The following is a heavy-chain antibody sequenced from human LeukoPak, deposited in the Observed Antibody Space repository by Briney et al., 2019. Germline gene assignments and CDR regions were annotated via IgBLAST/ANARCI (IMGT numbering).Heavy chain of an antibody. CDR1: GSTFTSYS. CDR3: ARIIAAAGRRGWFDP. D-gene: IGHD6-13*01. Sequence: GGSLRLSCAASGSTFTSYSMNWVRQAPGKGLEWVSAISGSGGSTYYADSVKGRFTISRDNSKNTLYLQMNSLRAEDTAVYYCARIIAAAGRRGWFDPWGQGTLVTVSS. CDR2: ISGSGGST. V-gene: IGHV3-23*01. J-gene: IGHJ5*02.